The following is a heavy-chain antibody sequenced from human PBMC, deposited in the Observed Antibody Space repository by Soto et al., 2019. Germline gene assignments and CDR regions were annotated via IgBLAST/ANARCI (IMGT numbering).Heavy chain of an antibody. V-gene: IGHV3-33*01. D-gene: IGHD4-4*01. J-gene: IGHJ6*03. CDR2: IWYDGSNK. CDR3: ARDSVATVTTGYYYYYLDV. CDR1: GFTFSSYG. Sequence: QVQLVESGGGVVQPGRSLRLSCAASGFTFSSYGMHWVRQAPGKGLERVAVIWYDGSNKYYADSVKGRFTISRDNSKNTLYLQVNSLRAEDTAVYYGARDSVATVTTGYYYYYLDVWGNGTTVTVS.